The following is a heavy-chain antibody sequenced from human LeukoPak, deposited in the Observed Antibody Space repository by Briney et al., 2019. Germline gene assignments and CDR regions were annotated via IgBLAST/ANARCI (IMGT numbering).Heavy chain of an antibody. Sequence: NPSETLSLTCAVYGGSFSGYYWSWIRQPPGKGLEWIGEINHSGSTNYNPSLKSRVTISVDTSKNQFSLKLSSVTAADTAVYYCARHFGPTGTTFDPWGQGTLVTVSS. J-gene: IGHJ5*02. D-gene: IGHD1-1*01. V-gene: IGHV4-34*01. CDR2: INHSGST. CDR1: GGSFSGYY. CDR3: ARHFGPTGTTFDP.